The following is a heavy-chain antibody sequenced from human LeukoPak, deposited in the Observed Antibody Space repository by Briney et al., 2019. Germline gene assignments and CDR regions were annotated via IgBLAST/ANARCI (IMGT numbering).Heavy chain of an antibody. D-gene: IGHD6-19*01. CDR3: ASSRGIAVAGDFDY. V-gene: IGHV3-23*01. CDR1: GFTFSDHA. J-gene: IGHJ4*02. Sequence: GGSLRLSCAASGFTFSDHAMSWVRQAPGKGLEWVAAMSGGGGSTYYADSVKGRFSMSRDNAQNSLYLQMSSLRAEDTAVYYCASSRGIAVAGDFDYWGQGSLVTVSS. CDR2: MSGGGGST.